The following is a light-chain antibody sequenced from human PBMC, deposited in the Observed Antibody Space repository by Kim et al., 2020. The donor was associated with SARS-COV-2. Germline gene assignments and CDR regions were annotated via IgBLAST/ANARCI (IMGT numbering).Light chain of an antibody. J-gene: IGKJ4*01. CDR3: QQYASSPTT. CDR1: QTVSTSY. CDR2: DAS. Sequence: TPGERATLSCRASQTVSTSYLAWHQQEPGQAPRLLINDASRRATGIPDRFSGSGSGTDFTLTISRLEPEDFAVYYCQQYASSPTTFGGGTKVDIK. V-gene: IGKV3-20*01.